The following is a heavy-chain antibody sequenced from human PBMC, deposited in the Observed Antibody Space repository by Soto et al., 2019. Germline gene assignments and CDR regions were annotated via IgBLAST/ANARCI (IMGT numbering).Heavy chain of an antibody. J-gene: IGHJ6*02. D-gene: IGHD6-6*01. Sequence: GESLKISCKGSGYSFTSYWIGWVRQMPGKGLEWMGIIYPGDSDTRYSPSFQGQVTISADKSISTAYLQWSSLKASDTAMYYCARPGSSSGYYYYGMDVWGQGTTVTVSS. CDR3: ARPGSSSGYYYYGMDV. V-gene: IGHV5-51*01. CDR1: GYSFTSYW. CDR2: IYPGDSDT.